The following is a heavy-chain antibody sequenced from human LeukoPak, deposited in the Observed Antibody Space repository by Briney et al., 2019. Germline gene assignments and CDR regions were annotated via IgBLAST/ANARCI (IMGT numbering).Heavy chain of an antibody. D-gene: IGHD3-10*01. CDR3: ARDKGLWFGELSHGAFDI. Sequence: SGGSLRLSCAASGFTFSSYEMNWVRQAPGKGLEWVSNIRSSGSTIYYADSVKGRFTISRDNAKNSLYPQMNSLRAEDTAVYYCARDKGLWFGELSHGAFDIWGQGTMVTVSS. CDR2: IRSSGSTI. J-gene: IGHJ3*02. CDR1: GFTFSSYE. V-gene: IGHV3-48*03.